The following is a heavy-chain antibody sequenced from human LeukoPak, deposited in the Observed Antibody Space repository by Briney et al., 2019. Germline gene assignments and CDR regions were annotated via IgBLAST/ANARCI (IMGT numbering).Heavy chain of an antibody. V-gene: IGHV3-7*01. CDR2: IKQDGSEK. J-gene: IGHJ4*02. CDR3: AKDPGYYGSGSFLN. CDR1: GYTFSGYW. D-gene: IGHD3-10*01. Sequence: GGSLRLSCVGSGYTFSGYWMTWVRQAPGKGLEWVANIKQDGSEKYYVDSVRGRFTISGDNAKNSLHLQMNSLRAEDTAVYYCAKDPGYYGSGSFLNWGQGTLVTVSS.